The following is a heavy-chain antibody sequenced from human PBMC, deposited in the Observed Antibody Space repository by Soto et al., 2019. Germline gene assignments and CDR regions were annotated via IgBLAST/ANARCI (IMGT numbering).Heavy chain of an antibody. Sequence: QLQLQESGPGLVKPSETLSLTCTVSGGSISSSSYYWGWIRQPPGKGLEWIGSIYYSGSTYYNPSLKSRVTISVDTSKNQFSLKLSSVTAADTAVYYCAILKNHSGSYYFDYWGQGTLVTVSS. CDR3: AILKNHSGSYYFDY. CDR1: GGSISSSSYY. V-gene: IGHV4-39*01. CDR2: IYYSGST. J-gene: IGHJ4*02. D-gene: IGHD1-26*01.